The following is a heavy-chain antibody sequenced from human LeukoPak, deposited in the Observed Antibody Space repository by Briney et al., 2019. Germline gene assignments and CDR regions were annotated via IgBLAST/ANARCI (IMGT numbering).Heavy chain of an antibody. J-gene: IGHJ4*02. CDR3: IRDLFDDYSLDY. Sequence: GGSLRLSCAASGFTFSSYSMNWVRQAPGKGLEWGSSINSDSSLMYYAESVKGRFTISRDNARNSLYLQMSSLRVEDTAVYYCIRDLFDDYSLDYWGQGALVTVSS. D-gene: IGHD3-16*01. CDR1: GFTFSSYS. V-gene: IGHV3-21*01. CDR2: INSDSSLM.